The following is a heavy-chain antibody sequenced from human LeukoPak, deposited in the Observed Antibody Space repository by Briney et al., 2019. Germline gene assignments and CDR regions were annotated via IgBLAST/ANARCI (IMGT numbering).Heavy chain of an antibody. V-gene: IGHV3-21*01. CDR1: GFPFSSYS. J-gene: IGHJ4*02. Sequence: GGSLRLSCSASGFPFSSYSMNWVRQAPGKGLEWVSSISSSSSYIYYADSVKGRFTISRDNAKNSLYLQMNSLRAEDTAVYYCARDYQAVAGRDYFDYWGQGTLVTVSS. CDR3: ARDYQAVAGRDYFDY. D-gene: IGHD6-19*01. CDR2: ISSSSSYI.